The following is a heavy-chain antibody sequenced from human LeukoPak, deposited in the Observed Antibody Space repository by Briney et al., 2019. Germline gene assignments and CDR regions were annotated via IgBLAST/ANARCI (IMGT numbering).Heavy chain of an antibody. CDR2: INPSGGST. J-gene: IGHJ6*02. Sequence: ASVKVSCKASGYTFSGYYMHWVRQAPGQGLEWMGIINPSGGSTSYAQKFQGRVTMTRDTSTSTVYMELSSLRSEDTAVYYCARDYDSSSSGYYYYGMDVWGQGTTVTVSS. CDR3: ARDYDSSSSGYYYYGMDV. D-gene: IGHD6-13*01. CDR1: GYTFSGYY. V-gene: IGHV1-46*01.